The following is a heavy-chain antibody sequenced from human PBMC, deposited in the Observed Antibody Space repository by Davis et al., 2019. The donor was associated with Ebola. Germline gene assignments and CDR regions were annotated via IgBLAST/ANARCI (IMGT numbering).Heavy chain of an antibody. CDR1: GFTFSSYS. CDR3: ARDAVVPAAQFYYYYYGMDV. D-gene: IGHD2-2*01. CDR2: ISSSGSTI. J-gene: IGHJ6*02. V-gene: IGHV3-48*04. Sequence: GESLKISCAASGFTFSSYSMNWVRQAPGKGLEWVSYISSSGSTIYYADSVKGRFTISRDNAKNSLYLQMNSLRAEDTAVYYCARDAVVPAAQFYYYYYGMDVWGQGTTVTVSS.